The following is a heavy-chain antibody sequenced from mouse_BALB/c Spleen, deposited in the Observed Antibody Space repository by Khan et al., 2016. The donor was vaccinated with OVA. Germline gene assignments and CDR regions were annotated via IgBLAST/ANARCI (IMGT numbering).Heavy chain of an antibody. Sequence: EVELVESGGGLVQPGGSRKLSCAASGFTLSSFGMHWVRQAPEKGLEWVAYISSGSNTIYYAHTVKGRSTISRDKPPNTLFLQMTSLRSEDTAMYYWARRGIYDGYYGGAMDYWGQGTSVTVSA. D-gene: IGHD2-3*01. CDR3: ARRGIYDGYYGGAMDY. V-gene: IGHV5-17*02. CDR2: ISSGSNTI. J-gene: IGHJ4*01. CDR1: GFTLSSFG.